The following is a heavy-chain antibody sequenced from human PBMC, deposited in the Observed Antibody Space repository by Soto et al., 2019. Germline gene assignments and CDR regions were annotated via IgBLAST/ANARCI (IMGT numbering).Heavy chain of an antibody. D-gene: IGHD2-8*01. J-gene: IGHJ4*02. CDR2: ISGSGGST. V-gene: IGHV3-23*01. CDR3: AKSYGMVYAIRPFDY. CDR1: GFTFSSYA. Sequence: GGSLRLSCASSGFTFSSYAMSWVRQAPGKGLEWVSAISGSGGSTYYADSVKGRFTISRDNSKNTLYLQMNSLRAEDTAVYYCAKSYGMVYAIRPFDYWGQGTLVTVSS.